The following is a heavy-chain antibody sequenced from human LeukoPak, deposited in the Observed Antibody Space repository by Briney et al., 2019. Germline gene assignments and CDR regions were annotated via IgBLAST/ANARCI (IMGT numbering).Heavy chain of an antibody. Sequence: GESLKISCKGSGYSFTSYWIGWVRQMPGKGLEWMGIIYPGDSDTRYSPSFQDQVTISADKSISTAYLQWSSLKASDTAMYYCARHRVRYYGSGSPFDYWGQGTLVTVSS. CDR3: ARHRVRYYGSGSPFDY. J-gene: IGHJ4*02. V-gene: IGHV5-51*01. D-gene: IGHD3-10*01. CDR1: GYSFTSYW. CDR2: IYPGDSDT.